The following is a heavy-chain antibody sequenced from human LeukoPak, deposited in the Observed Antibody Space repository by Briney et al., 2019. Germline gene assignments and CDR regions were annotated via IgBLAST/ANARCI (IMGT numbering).Heavy chain of an antibody. J-gene: IGHJ4*02. CDR1: GYTFTSYD. Sequence: ASVKDSCKASGYTFTSYDINWVRQATGQGLEWMGWMNPISGNTGYAQKFQGRVTMTRNTSISTAYMELSSLRSEDTAAYYCARVRGAGITIFGAVTKGGYYFDYWGQGTLVTVSS. D-gene: IGHD3-3*01. CDR3: ARVRGAGITIFGAVTKGGYYFDY. V-gene: IGHV1-8*01. CDR2: MNPISGNT.